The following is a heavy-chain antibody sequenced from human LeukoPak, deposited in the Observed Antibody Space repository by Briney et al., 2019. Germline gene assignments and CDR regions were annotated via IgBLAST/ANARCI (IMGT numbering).Heavy chain of an antibody. J-gene: IGHJ2*01. CDR3: AGGQGWHFHL. CDR1: GFTFDDYA. Sequence: GGSLRLSCAASGFTFDDYAMHWVRQAPGKGLEWVSLISWDGGSTYYADSVKGRFTISRDNSKNSLYLQMNSLRAEDTAVYYCAGGQGWHFHLWGRGTLITVSS. CDR2: ISWDGGST. D-gene: IGHD2-15*01. V-gene: IGHV3-43D*03.